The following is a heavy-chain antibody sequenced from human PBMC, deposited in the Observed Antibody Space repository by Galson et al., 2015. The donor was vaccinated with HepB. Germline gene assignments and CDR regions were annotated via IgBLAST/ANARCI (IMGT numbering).Heavy chain of an antibody. V-gene: IGHV3-33*06. CDR1: GFTFSNYA. CDR2: IWYDGRNK. D-gene: IGHD3-10*01. J-gene: IGHJ3*02. CDR3: AKVFIGPGSNYDDGFDI. Sequence: SLRLSCAASGFTFSNYAMHWVRQAPGKGLEWVAVIWYDGRNKDYGNSVKGRFIISRDNSKSTLYLQMNNLRAEDTAVYYCAKVFIGPGSNYDDGFDIWGQGTTVTVST.